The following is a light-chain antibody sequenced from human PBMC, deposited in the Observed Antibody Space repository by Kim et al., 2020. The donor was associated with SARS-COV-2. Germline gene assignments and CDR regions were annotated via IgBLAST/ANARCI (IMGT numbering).Light chain of an antibody. CDR3: QAWDSSTVV. J-gene: IGLJ2*01. CDR2: QHN. Sequence: SCELTQPPSVSVSPGQTASITCSGDKLGDKYACWYQQKPGQSPVLVIYQHNKRPSGIPERFSGSNSGNTATLTISGTQAMDEADYYCQAWDSSTVVFAGGTQLTVL. CDR1: KLGDKY. V-gene: IGLV3-1*01.